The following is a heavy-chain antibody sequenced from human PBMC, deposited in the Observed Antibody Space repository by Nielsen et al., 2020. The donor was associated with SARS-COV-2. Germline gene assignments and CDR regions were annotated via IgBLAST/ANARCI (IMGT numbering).Heavy chain of an antibody. J-gene: IGHJ4*02. D-gene: IGHD1-26*01. V-gene: IGHV3-23*01. CDR2: ISGSGGST. CDR1: GFTFSSYA. CDR3: AKDRSLVGATLELQT. Sequence: GESLKISCAASGFTFSSYAMSWVRQAPGKGLEWVSAISGSGGSTYYADSVKGRFTISRDNSKNTLYLQMNSLRAEDTAVYYCAKDRSLVGATLELQTWGQGTLVTVSS.